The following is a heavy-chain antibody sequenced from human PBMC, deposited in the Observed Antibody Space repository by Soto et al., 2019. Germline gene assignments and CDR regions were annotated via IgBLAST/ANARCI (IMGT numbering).Heavy chain of an antibody. J-gene: IGHJ6*02. D-gene: IGHD6-13*01. CDR3: AKDRDGAAAGPTKFYGMDV. CDR2: ISGSGDST. V-gene: IGHV3-23*01. CDR1: GFTFSSYA. Sequence: EVQLLESGGGLVQPGGSLRLSCAASGFTFSSYAMSWVRQAPGKGLEWVSVISGSGDSTYYADSVRGRFTISRDNSNNTLYLQMNSLRAEDTAVYYCAKDRDGAAAGPTKFYGMDVWGQGTTVTVS.